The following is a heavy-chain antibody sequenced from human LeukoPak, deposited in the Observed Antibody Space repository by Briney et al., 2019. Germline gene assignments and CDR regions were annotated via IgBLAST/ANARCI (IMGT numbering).Heavy chain of an antibody. J-gene: IGHJ4*02. CDR3: ARYDSRGSASTRFDC. V-gene: IGHV4-38-2*01. CDR1: GYSLGKNYY. Sequence: PSETLPLTCAVPGYSLGKNYYWGWIRQPPGKGLEWIGRIYGTGSTSYNPSLMNRVTMSVDTSKNHFSLKLTSVTAADTAVYYCARYDSRGSASTRFDCWGRGILVTIPS. D-gene: IGHD3-16*01. CDR2: IYGTGST.